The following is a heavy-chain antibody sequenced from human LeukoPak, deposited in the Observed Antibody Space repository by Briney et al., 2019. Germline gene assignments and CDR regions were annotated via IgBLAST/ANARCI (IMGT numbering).Heavy chain of an antibody. Sequence: GGSLRLSCAASGFTFSDYYMSWIRQAPGNGLEWVSSISRGGSSRYYADSAKGRFTISRDNAKNSLDLQMNSLRAEDTAVYYCARDQYLDYWGQGTLVTVSS. CDR2: ISRGGSSR. J-gene: IGHJ4*02. V-gene: IGHV3-11*01. CDR1: GFTFSDYY. CDR3: ARDQYLDY.